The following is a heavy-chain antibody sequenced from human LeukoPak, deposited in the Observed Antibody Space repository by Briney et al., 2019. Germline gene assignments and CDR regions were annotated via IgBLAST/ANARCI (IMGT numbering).Heavy chain of an antibody. D-gene: IGHD3-10*01. V-gene: IGHV3-30*18. J-gene: IGHJ4*02. CDR3: ANYGSAYYFDY. Sequence: GGSLRLSCAASGFTFSSYGMHWVRQAPGKGLQWVAVIGYDGNKKYYADSVKGRFTISRDNSKNTLYLQMNSLRAEDTAVYYCANYGSAYYFDYWGQGTLVTVSS. CDR1: GFTFSSYG. CDR2: IGYDGNKK.